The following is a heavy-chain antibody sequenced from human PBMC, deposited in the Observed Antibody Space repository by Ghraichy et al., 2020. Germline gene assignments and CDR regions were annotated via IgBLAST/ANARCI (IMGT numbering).Heavy chain of an antibody. V-gene: IGHV3-33*01. J-gene: IGHJ4*02. CDR2: IWYDGSHE. Sequence: IWYDGSHENYGDSVKGRFTISRDNLNNALYLQMNSLRVEDTAVYYCARVAPGFNSLVFHPHYFDSWGQGT. CDR3: ARVAPGFNSLVFHPHYFDS. D-gene: IGHD2/OR15-2a*01.